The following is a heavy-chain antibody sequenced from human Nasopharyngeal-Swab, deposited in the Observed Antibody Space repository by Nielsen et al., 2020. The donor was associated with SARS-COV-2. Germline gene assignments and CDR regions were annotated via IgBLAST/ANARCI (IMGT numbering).Heavy chain of an antibody. CDR2: IYHSGST. J-gene: IGHJ3*02. Sequence: WIRQPPGKGLEWIGSIYHSGSTYYNPSLKSRVTIPVDTSKNQFSLKLSSVTAADTAVYYCARSCRVVTAIRFAFDIWGQGTMVTVSS. D-gene: IGHD2-21*02. V-gene: IGHV4-39*07. CDR3: ARSCRVVTAIRFAFDI.